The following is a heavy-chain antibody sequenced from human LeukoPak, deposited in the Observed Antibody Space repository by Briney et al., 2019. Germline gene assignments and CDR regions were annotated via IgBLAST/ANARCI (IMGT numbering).Heavy chain of an antibody. J-gene: IGHJ4*02. Sequence: PGGSLRLSCAASGFTFTTFWMSWVRQAPGKGLEWVANIKQDGSERYYVDSVKGRFTISRDNAKNSLYLQMNSLRAEDTAVYYCARDLGTTPYFDYWGQGTLVTVSS. CDR1: GFTFTTFW. CDR2: IKQDGSER. V-gene: IGHV3-7*01. CDR3: ARDLGTTPYFDY. D-gene: IGHD2-15*01.